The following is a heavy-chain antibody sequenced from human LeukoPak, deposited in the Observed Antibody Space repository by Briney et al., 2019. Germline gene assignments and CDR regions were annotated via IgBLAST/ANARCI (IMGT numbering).Heavy chain of an antibody. CDR1: GYSFINNW. J-gene: IGHJ4*02. CDR2: ICPTASDT. CDR3: ARQHCTSTSCYPLVGY. D-gene: IGHD2-2*01. Sequence: GESLKISCKASGYSFINNWIGWVRQMPGKGLEWMGIICPTASDTRYSPSFQGQVTISVDKSINTAYLQWSSLRASDTAMYYCARQHCTSTSCYPLVGYWGQGTLVTVSS. V-gene: IGHV5-51*01.